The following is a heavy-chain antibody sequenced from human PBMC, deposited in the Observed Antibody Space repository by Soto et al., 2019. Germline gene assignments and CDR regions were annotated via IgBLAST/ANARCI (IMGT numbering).Heavy chain of an antibody. Sequence: SETLSLTCTVSGGSISSYYWSWIRQPQGKGLEWIGYIYYSGSTNYNPSLKSRVTISVDTSKNQFSLKLSSVTAADTAVYYCARGAVAGDYYYYYGMDVWGQGTTVTVSS. V-gene: IGHV4-59*01. CDR3: ARGAVAGDYYYYYGMDV. CDR2: IYYSGST. CDR1: GGSISSYY. D-gene: IGHD6-19*01. J-gene: IGHJ6*02.